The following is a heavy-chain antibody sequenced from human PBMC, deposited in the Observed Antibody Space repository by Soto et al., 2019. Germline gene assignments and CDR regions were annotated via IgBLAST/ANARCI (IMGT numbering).Heavy chain of an antibody. V-gene: IGHV4-61*01. J-gene: IGHJ3*02. CDR1: GGPLSSGSYY. CDR3: ARPTLGDRYYYDSSGYHIRGAFAI. CDR2: IYYSGGT. Sequence: XTLSCPCTVSGGPLSSGSYYWSWIRKPPGEGLQRIGYIYYSGGTNYNPSLKSRFTISVYTSKNQFSLKLSSFTAADTAVYSRARPTLGDRYYYDSSGYHIRGAFAIWGQGTMAPVS. D-gene: IGHD3-22*01.